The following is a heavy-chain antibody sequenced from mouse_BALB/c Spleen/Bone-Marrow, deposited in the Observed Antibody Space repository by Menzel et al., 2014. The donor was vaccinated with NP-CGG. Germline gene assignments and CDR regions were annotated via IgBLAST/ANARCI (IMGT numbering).Heavy chain of an antibody. CDR3: GRGGFPHVMDY. V-gene: IGHV2-6-7*01. Sequence: VQLQQSGPGLVAPSQSLSITCTVSGFSLTVHWINWVRQPPGKGLEWLGMICGDGNPVYNSVLKSRLSISKDNYKSQVFLKMNSLQTDDTARYYCGRGGFPHVMDYWGQGTSVTVSS. CDR2: ICGDGNP. CDR1: GFSLTVHW. J-gene: IGHJ4*01.